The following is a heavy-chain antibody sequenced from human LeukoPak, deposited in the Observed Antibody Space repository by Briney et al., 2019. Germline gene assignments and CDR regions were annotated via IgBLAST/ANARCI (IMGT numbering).Heavy chain of an antibody. CDR2: ISSSGSTI. Sequence: GGSLRLSCAASGFTFSSYEMNWVRQAPGKGLEWVSYISSSGSTIYYADSVKGRFTISRDNSKNTLYLQMNSLRAEDTAVYYCARERGSYDYVWGSYNDAFDIWGQGTMVTVSS. V-gene: IGHV3-48*03. CDR1: GFTFSSYE. J-gene: IGHJ3*02. CDR3: ARERGSYDYVWGSYNDAFDI. D-gene: IGHD3-16*01.